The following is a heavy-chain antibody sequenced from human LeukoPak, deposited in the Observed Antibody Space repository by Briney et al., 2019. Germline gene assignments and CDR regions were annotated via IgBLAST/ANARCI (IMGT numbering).Heavy chain of an antibody. CDR1: GYTFTGYY. CDR3: ARDGPPYCGGDCYSY. J-gene: IGHJ4*02. D-gene: IGHD2-21*01. Sequence: ASVKVSCKASGYTFTGYYMHWVRQAPGQGLEWMGWINPNSGGTNYAQKFQGRVTMTRDTSISTAYMELSRLRSDDTAVYYCARDGPPYCGGDCYSYWGQGTLDTVSS. CDR2: INPNSGGT. V-gene: IGHV1-2*02.